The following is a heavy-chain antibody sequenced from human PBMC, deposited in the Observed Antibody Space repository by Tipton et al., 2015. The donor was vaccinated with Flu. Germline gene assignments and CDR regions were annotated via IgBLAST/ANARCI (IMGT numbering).Heavy chain of an antibody. V-gene: IGHV4-38-2*01. CDR3: ARGDYGDYDHEADGFDI. Sequence: TLSLTCAVSGDSIRNDYFWGWIRQPPGKGLEWIATIHRSGSTKYNPSLKSRVTISIDRSKNQFSLRLSSVTAADTAMYYCARGDYGDYDHEADGFDIWGQGTLVTVSA. D-gene: IGHD4-17*01. J-gene: IGHJ3*02. CDR1: GDSIRNDYF. CDR2: IHRSGST.